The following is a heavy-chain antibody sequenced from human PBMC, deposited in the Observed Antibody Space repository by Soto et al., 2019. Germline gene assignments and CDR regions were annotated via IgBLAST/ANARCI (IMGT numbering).Heavy chain of an antibody. Sequence: PGGSLRLSCAASGFTFSSYSMSWVRQAPGKGLEWVSALSASGGSTYYADSVKGRFTISRDNSKNTLYLQMNSLRAEDTAVYYCAKDIRYYYDSSGYYDHYWGQGTLVTVSS. CDR1: GFTFSSYS. CDR2: LSASGGST. CDR3: AKDIRYYYDSSGYYDHY. D-gene: IGHD3-22*01. J-gene: IGHJ4*02. V-gene: IGHV3-23*01.